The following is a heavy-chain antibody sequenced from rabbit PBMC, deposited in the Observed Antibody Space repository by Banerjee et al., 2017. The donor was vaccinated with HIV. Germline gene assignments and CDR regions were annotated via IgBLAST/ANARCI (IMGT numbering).Heavy chain of an antibody. D-gene: IGHD4-1*01. J-gene: IGHJ4*01. CDR3: ARGDNSDDSGLNL. Sequence: EESGGDLVKPGASLTLTCTASGFSFGSGYYMCWVRQAPGKGLEWIACIYAGSSGSTYYASWAKGRFTISKTSSTTVTLQMTSLTAADTATYFCARGDNSDDSGLNLWGQGTLVTVS. V-gene: IGHV1S40*01. CDR1: GFSFGSGYY. CDR2: IYAGSSGST.